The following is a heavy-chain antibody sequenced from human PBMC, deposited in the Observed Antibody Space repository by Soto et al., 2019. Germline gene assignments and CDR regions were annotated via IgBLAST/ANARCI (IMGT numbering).Heavy chain of an antibody. V-gene: IGHV4-39*01. CDR2: IYYGGST. CDR3: ARHDGTVTLNWFDP. Sequence: QLQLQESGPGLVKPSETLSLTCTVSGDSISRSSNYWGWLRQPPGKGQEWIGSIYYGGSTYYNPSLKSRVTISVDTSRNQFSLKLTSVTTADTAVYYCARHDGTVTLNWFDPWGQGSLVTVSS. CDR1: GDSISRSSNY. J-gene: IGHJ5*02. D-gene: IGHD4-17*01.